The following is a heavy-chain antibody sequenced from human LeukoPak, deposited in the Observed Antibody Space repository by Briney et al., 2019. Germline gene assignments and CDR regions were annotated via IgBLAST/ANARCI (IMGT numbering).Heavy chain of an antibody. CDR3: AKSGLNRFDY. D-gene: IGHD2-15*01. CDR1: RFTFSTYW. CDR2: INSDGSST. V-gene: IGHV3-74*01. Sequence: GGSLRLSCAASRFTFSTYWMHWVRQAPGKGLVWVSRINSDGSSTDYADSVKGRFTISRDNAKNTLYLQMNSLRAEDTAVYYCAKSGLNRFDYWGQGTLVTVSS. J-gene: IGHJ4*02.